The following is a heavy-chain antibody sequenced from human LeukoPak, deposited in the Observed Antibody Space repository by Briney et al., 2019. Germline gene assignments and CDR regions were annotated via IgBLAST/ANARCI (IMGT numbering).Heavy chain of an antibody. Sequence: SQTLSLTCAISGDSVSSNSAAWNWIRQSPSRGLEWLGRTYYRSKWYNDYAVSVKSRITINPDTSKNQFSLQLNSVTPEDTAVYYCARDNPSIGATIDAFDIWGQGTMVTVSS. CDR3: ARDNPSIGATIDAFDI. CDR2: TYYRSKWYN. V-gene: IGHV6-1*01. D-gene: IGHD5-12*01. J-gene: IGHJ3*02. CDR1: GDSVSSNSAA.